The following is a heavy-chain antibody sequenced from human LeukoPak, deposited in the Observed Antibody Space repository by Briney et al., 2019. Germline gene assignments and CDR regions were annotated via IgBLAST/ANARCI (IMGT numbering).Heavy chain of an antibody. Sequence: PSETLSRTCTVAGGSISSGGYYWSWIRQLPGKGLEWIGNVYYSGSTYYNPSLESRLTISVDTSRMQFSLQLSSVTAADTAVYYCARQPILSDYYSSGSSPFDYWGQGTLVTVSS. D-gene: IGHD3-10*01. J-gene: IGHJ4*02. V-gene: IGHV4-31*03. CDR2: VYYSGST. CDR3: ARQPILSDYYSSGSSPFDY. CDR1: GGSISSGGYY.